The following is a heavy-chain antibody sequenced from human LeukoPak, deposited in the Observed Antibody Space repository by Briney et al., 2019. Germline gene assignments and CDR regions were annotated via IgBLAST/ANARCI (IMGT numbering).Heavy chain of an antibody. CDR2: ISHDGSNK. J-gene: IGHJ6*02. CDR1: GFTFRNAG. Sequence: GGSLRLSCAVSGFTFRNAGMHWVRQAPGKGLEWVVVISHDGSNKYYADSVKGRFTISRDNSKNTMDLQMNSLRVEDTAVYYCARSYMDRKLEPVYYYYGMDVWGQGTTVTVSS. D-gene: IGHD1-14*01. CDR3: ARSYMDRKLEPVYYYYGMDV. V-gene: IGHV3-30*03.